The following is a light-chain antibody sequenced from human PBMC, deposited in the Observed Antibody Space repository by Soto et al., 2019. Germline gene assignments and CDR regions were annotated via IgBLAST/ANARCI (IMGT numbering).Light chain of an antibody. Sequence: EIGLTQSLGTLSLSPGERATHTCRASQSVNSSYLGWYQQKPGQAPRLLIYGASSRATGIPDRFSGSGSGTDFTLTISSLEPEDFAVYYCQRYGSSPLYSFGQGTKLEIK. J-gene: IGKJ2*01. CDR2: GAS. V-gene: IGKV3-20*01. CDR1: QSVNSSY. CDR3: QRYGSSPLYS.